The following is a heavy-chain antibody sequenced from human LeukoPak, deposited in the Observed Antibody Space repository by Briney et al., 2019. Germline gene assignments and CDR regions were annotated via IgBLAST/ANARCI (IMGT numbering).Heavy chain of an antibody. CDR1: GGSISSGGYY. V-gene: IGHV4-39*07. D-gene: IGHD6-19*01. CDR3: ARWGRVADTYYYYYGMDV. J-gene: IGHJ6*02. Sequence: SETLSLTCTISGGSISSGGYYWSWIRQPPGKGLEWIGEINHSGSTNYNPSLKSRVTISVDTSKNQFSLKLSSVTAADTAVYYCARWGRVADTYYYYYGMDVWGQGTTVTVSS. CDR2: INHSGST.